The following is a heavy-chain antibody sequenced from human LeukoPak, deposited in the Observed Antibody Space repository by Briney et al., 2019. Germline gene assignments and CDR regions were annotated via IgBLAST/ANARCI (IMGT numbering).Heavy chain of an antibody. CDR2: INSDGTTT. CDR3: ARYSDGSGWAAFDT. Sequence: PGGSLRLSCAASGFTFSTYWMHWVRQAPGKGLVWVSRINSDGTTTNYADSVKGRFTISRDNAKNTLYLQMNSLRAEDTAVYYCARYSDGSGWAAFDTWGQGTVATVSS. D-gene: IGHD3-22*01. J-gene: IGHJ3*02. CDR1: GFTFSTYW. V-gene: IGHV3-74*01.